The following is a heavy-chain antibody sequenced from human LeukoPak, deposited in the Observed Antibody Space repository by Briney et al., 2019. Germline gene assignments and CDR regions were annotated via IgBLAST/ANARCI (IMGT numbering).Heavy chain of an antibody. CDR3: ARDRVDTDECYYYGMDV. CDR2: ISSSSSYI. D-gene: IGHD5-18*01. V-gene: IGHV3-21*01. CDR1: GFTFSSYS. J-gene: IGHJ6*02. Sequence: GGSLRLSCAASGFTFSSYSMNWVRQTPGKGREWVSSISSSSSYIYYADSVKGRFTISRDNAKNSLYLQMNSLRAEDTAVYYCARDRVDTDECYYYGMDVWGQGTTVTVSS.